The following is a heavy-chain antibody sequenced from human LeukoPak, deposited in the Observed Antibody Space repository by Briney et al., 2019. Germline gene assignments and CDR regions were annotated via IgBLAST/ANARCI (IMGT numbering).Heavy chain of an antibody. CDR1: GYSFTSYW. J-gene: IGHJ4*02. Sequence: GESLKISCKGSGYSFTSYWIGWVRQMPGKGLEWMGRIDPSDSYTNYSPSFQGHVTISADKSISTAYLQWSSLKASDTAMYYCARHYGSSPPYYFDYWGQGTLVTVSS. CDR3: ARHYGSSPPYYFDY. D-gene: IGHD3-10*01. V-gene: IGHV5-10-1*01. CDR2: IDPSDSYT.